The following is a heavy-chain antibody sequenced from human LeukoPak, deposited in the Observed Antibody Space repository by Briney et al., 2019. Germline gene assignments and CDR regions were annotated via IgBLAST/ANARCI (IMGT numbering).Heavy chain of an antibody. CDR1: GYTFTSYG. CDR3: ARGTLYYYYYMDV. Sequence: GASVKVSCKASGYTFTSYGISWVRQAPGQGLEGMGWISAYNGNTNYAQKLQGRVTMTTDPSTSTAYMELRSLRSDDPAVYYCARGTLYYYYYMDVWGKGTTVTVSS. J-gene: IGHJ6*03. V-gene: IGHV1-18*01. CDR2: ISAYNGNT.